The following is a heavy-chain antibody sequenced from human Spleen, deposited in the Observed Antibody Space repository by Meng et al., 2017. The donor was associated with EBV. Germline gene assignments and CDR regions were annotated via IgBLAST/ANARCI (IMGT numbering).Heavy chain of an antibody. CDR1: GGSISSSNR. CDR3: AQRERWGLDP. CDR2: IYHSGST. Sequence: QGQLPGSGPRLVKPLGTLSLTCAVSGGSISSSNRWNWVRQAPGKGLEWIGEIYHSGSTSYNPSLESRVTISIDKSKNQVSLKLTSVTAADTAVYYCAQRERWGLDPWGQGTLVTVSS. D-gene: IGHD3-16*01. V-gene: IGHV4-4*03. J-gene: IGHJ5*02.